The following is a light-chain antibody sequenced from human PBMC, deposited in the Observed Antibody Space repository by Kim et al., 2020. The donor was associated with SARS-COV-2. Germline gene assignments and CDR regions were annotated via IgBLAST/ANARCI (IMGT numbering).Light chain of an antibody. J-gene: IGLJ3*02. CDR2: GKS. Sequence: ELTQDPAVSVALGQTVRITCQGDSLRSYYASWYQQKAGQAPLLVIYGKSNRPSGISDRFSGSNSGNGASLTITGAQAEDEADYYCNSRDSSGNHWVFGGGTQLTVL. V-gene: IGLV3-19*01. CDR1: SLRSYY. CDR3: NSRDSSGNHWV.